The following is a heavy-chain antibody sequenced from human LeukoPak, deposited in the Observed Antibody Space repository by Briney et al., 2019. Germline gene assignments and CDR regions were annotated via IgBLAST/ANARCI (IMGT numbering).Heavy chain of an antibody. CDR1: GFTFSSYS. CDR2: ISSSSSYI. Sequence: GGSLRLSCAASGFTFSSYSMNWVRQAPGKGLEWVSSISSSSSYIYYADSVKGRFTISRDNAKNSLYLQMNSLRAEDTAVYYCARHGAGYYYDSSGYPRGPFDIWGQGTMVTVSS. J-gene: IGHJ3*02. D-gene: IGHD3-22*01. CDR3: ARHGAGYYYDSSGYPRGPFDI. V-gene: IGHV3-21*01.